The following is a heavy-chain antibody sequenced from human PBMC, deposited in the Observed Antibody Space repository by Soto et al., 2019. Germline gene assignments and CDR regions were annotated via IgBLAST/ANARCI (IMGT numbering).Heavy chain of an antibody. V-gene: IGHV3-11*06. Sequence: QMQLVESGGALVKPGGSLRLSCVTSGFAFGSYYMTWIRQAPGKGLEWVSHISSQSTYTNYAASVKGRFTISRDNAKNSLYLQMTSLRADDTAVYYCARELDVAARPGSQRLDHWGQGTLVIVSS. CDR3: ARELDVAARPGSQRLDH. D-gene: IGHD6-6*01. CDR1: GFAFGSYY. J-gene: IGHJ4*02. CDR2: ISSQSTYT.